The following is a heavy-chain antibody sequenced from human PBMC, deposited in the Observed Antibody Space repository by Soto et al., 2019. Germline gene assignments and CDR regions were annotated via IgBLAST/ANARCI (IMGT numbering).Heavy chain of an antibody. CDR3: ASSGYSSGWPYYYYYGMDV. CDR2: IIPIFGTA. CDR1: GGTFSSYA. Sequence: SVKVSCKASGGTFSSYAISWVRQAPGQGLEWMGGIIPIFGTADYAQKFQGRVTITADKSTSTAYMELSSLRSEDTAVYYCASSGYSSGWPYYYYYGMDVWGQGTTVTSP. V-gene: IGHV1-69*06. D-gene: IGHD6-19*01. J-gene: IGHJ6*02.